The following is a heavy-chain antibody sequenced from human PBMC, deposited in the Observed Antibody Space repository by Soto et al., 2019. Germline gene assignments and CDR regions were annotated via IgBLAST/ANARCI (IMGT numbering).Heavy chain of an antibody. Sequence: SVSNAWMNWVRQAPGKGLEWVGRIKSKTDGGTTDYAAPVKGRFTISRDDSKNTLYLQMNSLKTEDTAVYYCTMGDFLVAVYWGQGTLVTVSS. CDR2: IKSKTDGGTT. CDR3: TMGDFLVAVY. CDR1: SVSNAW. J-gene: IGHJ1*01. D-gene: IGHD3-3*01. V-gene: IGHV3-15*07.